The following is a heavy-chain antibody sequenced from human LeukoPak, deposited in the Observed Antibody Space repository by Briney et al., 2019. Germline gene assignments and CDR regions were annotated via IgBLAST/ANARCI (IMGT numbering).Heavy chain of an antibody. D-gene: IGHD3-3*01. CDR2: ISGSGGST. V-gene: IGHV3-23*01. CDR3: ARGRYDFWSGYSGSGGKGAFDP. J-gene: IGHJ5*02. CDR1: GFTFSSYA. Sequence: PGGSLRLSCAASGFTFSSYAMSWVRQAPGKGLEWVSAISGSGGSTYYADSVKGRFTISRDNSKNTLYLQMNSLRAEDTAVYYCARGRYDFWSGYSGSGGKGAFDPWGQGTLVTVSS.